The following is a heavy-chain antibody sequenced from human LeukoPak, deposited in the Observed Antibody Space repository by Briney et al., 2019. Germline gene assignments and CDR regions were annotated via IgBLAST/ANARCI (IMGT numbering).Heavy chain of an antibody. CDR3: ARDPVGGSTIFDY. CDR2: TYYRSKWYY. Sequence: SQTLSLTCAISGDSVSSNSAAWNWIKQSPSRGLEWLGRTYYRSKWYYDYAVAVKSRISINPDTSKNQFSLQLSSVTPEDTAVYYCARDPVGGSTIFDYWGQGTLVTVSS. V-gene: IGHV6-1*01. CDR1: GDSVSSNSAA. J-gene: IGHJ4*02. D-gene: IGHD1-26*01.